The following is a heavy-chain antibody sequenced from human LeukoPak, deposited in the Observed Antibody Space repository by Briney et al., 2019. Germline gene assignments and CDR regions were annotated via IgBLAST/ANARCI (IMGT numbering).Heavy chain of an antibody. CDR2: IIPILGIA. Sequence: SVEVSCKASGGTFSSYAISWVRQAPGQGLEWMGRIIPILGIANYAQKFQGRVTITADKSTSTAYMELSSLRSEDTAVYYCARDRNRYGSGSLFFFDYWGQGTLVTVSS. V-gene: IGHV1-69*04. CDR1: GGTFSSYA. J-gene: IGHJ4*02. CDR3: ARDRNRYGSGSLFFFDY. D-gene: IGHD3-10*01.